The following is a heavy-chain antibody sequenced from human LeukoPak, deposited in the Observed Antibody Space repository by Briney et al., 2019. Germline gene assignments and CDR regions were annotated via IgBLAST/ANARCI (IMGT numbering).Heavy chain of an antibody. J-gene: IGHJ3*02. Sequence: ASVKVSCKASGGTFSSYAISWVRQAPGQGLEWMGGIIPIFGTANYAQKFQGRVTITADESTSTAYMELSSLRSEDTAVYYCARLPRGNSIKAFDIWGQGTMVTVSS. CDR2: IIPIFGTA. CDR1: GGTFSSYA. V-gene: IGHV1-69*13. D-gene: IGHD6-13*01. CDR3: ARLPRGNSIKAFDI.